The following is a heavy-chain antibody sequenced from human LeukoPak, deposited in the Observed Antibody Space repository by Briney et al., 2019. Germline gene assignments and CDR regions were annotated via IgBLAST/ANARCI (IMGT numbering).Heavy chain of an antibody. Sequence: GGSLRLSCAASGFSFSSYAMAWVRQAPGKGLEWVSGISGSGVSACYADSVKGRFTISRDNSKNTLFLQMNSLRVEDTAVYYCAKRYSSGWYKDPTAFDHWGQGTLVTVSS. D-gene: IGHD6-19*01. CDR1: GFSFSSYA. CDR2: ISGSGVSA. CDR3: AKRYSSGWYKDPTAFDH. V-gene: IGHV3-23*01. J-gene: IGHJ4*02.